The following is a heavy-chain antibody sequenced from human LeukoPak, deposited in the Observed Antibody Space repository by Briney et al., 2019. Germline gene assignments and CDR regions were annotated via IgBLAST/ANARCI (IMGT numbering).Heavy chain of an antibody. V-gene: IGHV3-53*01. Sequence: PGGSLRLSCAASGLTVSSSYMSWVRQAPGKGLEWVSIIYIGDNPHYADSVKGRFTISRDKAKNSLYLQMNSLRAEDTAVYYCARETGYCISTTCLGYFDYWGQGTRVTVSS. CDR3: ARETGYCISTTCLGYFDY. CDR1: GLTVSSSY. J-gene: IGHJ4*02. D-gene: IGHD2-2*01. CDR2: IYIGDNP.